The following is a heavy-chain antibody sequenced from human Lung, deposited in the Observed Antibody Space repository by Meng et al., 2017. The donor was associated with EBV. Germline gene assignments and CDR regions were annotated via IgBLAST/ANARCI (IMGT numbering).Heavy chain of an antibody. D-gene: IGHD1-20*01. V-gene: IGHV4-4*02. CDR3: ARAPGNWNFDS. CDR1: SASISSNNY. CDR2: IYHNENT. J-gene: IGHJ4*02. Sequence: QVQQQESGPGLVKPSQTLSLTCTVSSASISSNNYWTWVRQSPGKGLEWIGEIYHNENTNYNLSLMSRVTMSLDKSKNHFSLNLRSVTAADTAVYFCARAPGNWNFDSWGQGTLVTVSS.